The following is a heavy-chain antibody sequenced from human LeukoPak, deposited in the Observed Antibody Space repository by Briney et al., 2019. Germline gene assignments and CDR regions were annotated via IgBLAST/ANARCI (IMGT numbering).Heavy chain of an antibody. CDR3: AKDGASSWSYYFDY. J-gene: IGHJ4*02. D-gene: IGHD6-13*01. Sequence: PGGSLRLSCAASGFTFSSYAMSWVRQAPGKGLEWVSAISSSGGSTYYADSVKGRFTISRDNSKNPLYLQMNSLRAEDTAVYYCAKDGASSWSYYFDYWGQGTLVTVSS. CDR1: GFTFSSYA. V-gene: IGHV3-23*01. CDR2: ISSSGGST.